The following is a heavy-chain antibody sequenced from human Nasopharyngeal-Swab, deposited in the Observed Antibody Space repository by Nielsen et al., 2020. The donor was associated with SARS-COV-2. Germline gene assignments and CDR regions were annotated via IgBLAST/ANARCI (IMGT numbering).Heavy chain of an antibody. V-gene: IGHV4-39*01. CDR3: AGLAAHGYFYYYYGMDV. J-gene: IGHJ6*02. D-gene: IGHD6-6*01. CDR2: VYYGGNT. Sequence: WIRQPPGKGLEWIGSVYYGGNTYYNPSLKSRVTISVDTSKNQFSLKLASVTAADTAVYYCAGLAAHGYFYYYYGMDVWGQGTTGTSP.